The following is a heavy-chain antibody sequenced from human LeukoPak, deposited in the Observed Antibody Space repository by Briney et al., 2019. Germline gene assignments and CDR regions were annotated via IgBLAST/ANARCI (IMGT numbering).Heavy chain of an antibody. V-gene: IGHV1-8*01. D-gene: IGHD6-13*01. CDR2: MNPNSGNT. CDR1: GYTFTSYD. Sequence: AASVKVSCKASGYTFTSYDINWVRQATGQGLEWMGWMNPNSGNTGYAQKFQGRVTMTRNTSISTAYMELSSLRSEDTAVYYCARDQIAAAGIPGTPEGYYYYGMDVWGQGTTVTVSS. CDR3: ARDQIAAAGIPGTPEGYYYYGMDV. J-gene: IGHJ6*02.